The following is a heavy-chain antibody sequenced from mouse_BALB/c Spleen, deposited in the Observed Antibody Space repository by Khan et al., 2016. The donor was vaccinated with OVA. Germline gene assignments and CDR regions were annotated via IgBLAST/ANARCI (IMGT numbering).Heavy chain of an antibody. CDR2: ISYSGST. J-gene: IGHJ2*01. Sequence: EVELVESGPGLVKPSQSLSLTCTVTGYSITSGYGWNWIRQFPGNKLEWMGYISYSGSTNYNQSLKSRISITRDTSKNQFFLQLNSVTTEDTATYYCARKARIKYWGQGTTLTVAS. D-gene: IGHD3-2*02. CDR3: ARKARIKY. V-gene: IGHV3-2*02. CDR1: GYSITSGYG.